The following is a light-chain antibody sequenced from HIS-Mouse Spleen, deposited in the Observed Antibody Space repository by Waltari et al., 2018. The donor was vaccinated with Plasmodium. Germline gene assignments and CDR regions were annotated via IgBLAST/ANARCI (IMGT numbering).Light chain of an antibody. CDR3: SSYTSSSTLVV. J-gene: IGLJ2*01. Sequence: QSALTQPASVSGSPGQSITISCTGTSSDVGGYNYVSWYQQHPGKAPKLMIYDVSNRRAGVCNRFSGSKSGNTASLTISGLQAEDEADYYCSSYTSSSTLVVFGGGTKLTVL. V-gene: IGLV2-14*03. CDR1: SSDVGGYNY. CDR2: DVS.